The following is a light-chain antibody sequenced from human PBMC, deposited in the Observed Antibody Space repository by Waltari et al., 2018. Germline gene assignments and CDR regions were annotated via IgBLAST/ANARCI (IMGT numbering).Light chain of an antibody. CDR2: GIS. V-gene: IGKV3-15*01. CDR3: QQYKSWPLT. J-gene: IGKJ3*01. Sequence: EIVMTQSPATLSVSPGERVTLSCRASQSLGSFLAWYQQKLGQAPRLLISGISTRATGIPARFSSSGSGTDFTLTISSLESEDFAVYYCQQYKSWPLTFGPGTKVDIK. CDR1: QSLGSF.